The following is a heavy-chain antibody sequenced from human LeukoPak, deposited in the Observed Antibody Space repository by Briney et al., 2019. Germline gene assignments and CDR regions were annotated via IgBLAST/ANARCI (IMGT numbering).Heavy chain of an antibody. V-gene: IGHV4-59*01. CDR3: ARSAGIQLWSYGY. D-gene: IGHD5-18*01. CDR2: IYYSGST. CDR1: GDSISSYY. J-gene: IGHJ4*02. Sequence: SETLSLTCTVSGDSISSYYWSWIRQPPGKGLEWIGYIYYSGSTNYNPSLKSRVTISVDTSKNQFSLKLSSVTAADTAVYYCARSAGIQLWSYGYWGQGTLVTVSS.